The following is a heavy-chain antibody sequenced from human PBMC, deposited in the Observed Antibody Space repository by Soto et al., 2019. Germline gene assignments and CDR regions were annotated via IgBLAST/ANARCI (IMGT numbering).Heavy chain of an antibody. D-gene: IGHD2-21*02. CDR1: GFTFDDYT. V-gene: IGHV3-43*01. Sequence: GGSLRLSCAASGFTFDDYTMHWVRQAPGKGLGWVSLISWDGGSTYYADSVKGRFTISRDNSKNSLYLQMNSLRTEDTALYYCAKDRCGGDCYYYYGMDVWGQGTTVTVSS. J-gene: IGHJ6*02. CDR2: ISWDGGST. CDR3: AKDRCGGDCYYYYGMDV.